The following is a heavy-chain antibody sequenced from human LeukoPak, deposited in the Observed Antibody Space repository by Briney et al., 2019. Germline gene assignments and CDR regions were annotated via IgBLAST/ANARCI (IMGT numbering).Heavy chain of an antibody. D-gene: IGHD5-18*01. CDR3: ARVGYSYGSKDY. CDR1: GFTFSSYS. J-gene: IGHJ4*02. CDR2: ISSSSSYI. Sequence: GSLRLSCAASGFTFSSYSMNWARQAPGKGLEWVSSISSSSSYIYYADSVKGRFTISRDNAKNSLYLQMNSLRAEDTAVYYCARVGYSYGSKDYWGQGTLVTVSS. V-gene: IGHV3-21*01.